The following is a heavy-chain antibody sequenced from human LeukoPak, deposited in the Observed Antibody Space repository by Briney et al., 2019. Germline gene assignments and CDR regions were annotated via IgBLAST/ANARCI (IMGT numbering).Heavy chain of an antibody. J-gene: IGHJ4*02. D-gene: IGHD3-22*01. V-gene: IGHV3-7*03. CDR2: IKQDGSEE. Sequence: GGSLRLSCAASGFTFSNYWMSWVRQAPGKGLEWVAKIKQDGSEEYYVDSVKGRFTISRDNAKNSLYLQMNSLRAEDTAVYYCARDLKYYYDSSGTFDYWGQGTLVTVSS. CDR3: ARDLKYYYDSSGTFDY. CDR1: GFTFSNYW.